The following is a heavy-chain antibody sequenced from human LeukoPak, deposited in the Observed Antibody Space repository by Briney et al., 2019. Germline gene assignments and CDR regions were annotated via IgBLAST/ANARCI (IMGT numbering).Heavy chain of an antibody. CDR1: GGSISSYY. CDR2: INHSGST. D-gene: IGHD3-22*01. Sequence: SETLSLTCTVSGGSISSYYWSWIRQPPGKGLEWIGEINHSGSTNYNPSLKSRVTISVDTSKNQFSLKLSSVTAADTAVYYCARGHPRGMIVVVINYFDYWGQGTLVTVSS. V-gene: IGHV4-34*01. J-gene: IGHJ4*02. CDR3: ARGHPRGMIVVVINYFDY.